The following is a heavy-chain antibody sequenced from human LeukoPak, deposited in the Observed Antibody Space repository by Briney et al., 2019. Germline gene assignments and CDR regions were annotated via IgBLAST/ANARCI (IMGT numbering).Heavy chain of an antibody. CDR1: GFTFIADN. Sequence: GGSLRLSCVASGFTFIADNMNWVRQAPGKGLEWISAISGRSSYIYYADSVKGRFTISRDNAKNSLYLQMNSLRAEDTALYYCAKSPYYYGSGKLYGMDVWAKGPRSPSP. J-gene: IGHJ6*02. D-gene: IGHD3-10*01. CDR3: AKSPYYYGSGKLYGMDV. V-gene: IGHV3-21*04. CDR2: ISGRSSYI.